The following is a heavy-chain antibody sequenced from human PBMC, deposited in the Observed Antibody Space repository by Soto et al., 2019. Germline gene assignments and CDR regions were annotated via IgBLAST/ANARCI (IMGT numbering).Heavy chain of an antibody. CDR2: ISSSGSTI. CDR3: VRDRVAARPNWFDP. Sequence: QVQLVESGGGLVKPGGSLRLSCAASGFTFSDYYMSWIRQAPGKGLEWVSYISSSGSTIYYADSVKGRFTISRDNAKNLLYLQMNSLRAEDTAVYYCVRDRVAARPNWFDPWGQGTLVTVSS. J-gene: IGHJ5*02. V-gene: IGHV3-11*01. D-gene: IGHD6-6*01. CDR1: GFTFSDYY.